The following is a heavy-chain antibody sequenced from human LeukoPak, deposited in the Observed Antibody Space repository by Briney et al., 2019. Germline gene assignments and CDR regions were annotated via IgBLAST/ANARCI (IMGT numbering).Heavy chain of an antibody. V-gene: IGHV3-30*04. CDR2: ISYDGSNK. J-gene: IGHJ4*02. CDR1: GFTFSSYA. CDR3: ARGAKPIFDY. Sequence: GGSLRLSCAASGFTFSSYAMHWVRQAPGKGLEGVAVISYDGSNKYYADSVKGRFTISRDNSKHTLYLQMNSLRAEAPAVYYCARGAKPIFDYWGQGTLVIVSS.